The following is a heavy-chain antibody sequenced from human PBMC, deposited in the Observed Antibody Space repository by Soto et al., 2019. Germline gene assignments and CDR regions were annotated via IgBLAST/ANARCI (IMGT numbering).Heavy chain of an antibody. J-gene: IGHJ6*02. Sequence: GGSLRLSCAASGFTFSSYSMNWVRQAPGKGLEWVSSISSSSSYIYYADSVKGRFTISRDNAKNSLYLQMNSLRVEDTAVYYCARDAPKNYYDSSGYDYYYGMDVWGQGTTVTVSS. CDR1: GFTFSSYS. D-gene: IGHD3-22*01. V-gene: IGHV3-21*01. CDR2: ISSSSSYI. CDR3: ARDAPKNYYDSSGYDYYYGMDV.